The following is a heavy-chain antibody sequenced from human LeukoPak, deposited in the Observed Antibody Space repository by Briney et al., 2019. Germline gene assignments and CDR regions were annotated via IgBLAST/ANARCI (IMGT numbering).Heavy chain of an antibody. J-gene: IGHJ4*02. Sequence: GGSLRLSCAASGFTFSSYGMHWVRQAPGKGLEWVSTISSTGGNTYYADSVKGRFTISRDNSRNTLYLQMNSLRADDTGKYYCAKSQSASGSSYPPFDYWGQGTQVTASS. V-gene: IGHV3-23*01. CDR1: GFTFSSYG. D-gene: IGHD3-10*01. CDR3: AKSQSASGSSYPPFDY. CDR2: ISSTGGNT.